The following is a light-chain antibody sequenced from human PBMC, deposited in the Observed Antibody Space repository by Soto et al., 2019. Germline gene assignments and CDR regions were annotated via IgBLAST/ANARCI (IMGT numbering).Light chain of an antibody. CDR2: KTS. J-gene: IGKJ1*01. CDR3: QQYET. CDR1: QSISNW. V-gene: IGKV1-5*03. Sequence: DIQMTQSPPTLSASVGDRVTITCRASQSISNWLAWYQQKPGKAPKLLIYKTSNLESGVPSRFSGSGSGTEFTLTISSLQPDDFATYYCQQYETFGQGTKVEIK.